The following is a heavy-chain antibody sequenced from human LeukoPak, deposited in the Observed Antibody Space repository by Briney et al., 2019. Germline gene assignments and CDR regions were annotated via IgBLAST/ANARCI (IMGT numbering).Heavy chain of an antibody. V-gene: IGHV3-21*01. Sequence: GGSLRLSCAASGFTFDGYTMDWVRQAPGKGLEWVASISSRSDYIYYADSVRGRFTVSRENAKNSLSLQMNTLRAEDTATYYCARAEASVTAFDFWGQGTLVTVSS. CDR3: ARAEASVTAFDF. D-gene: IGHD2-21*02. CDR1: GFTFDGYT. CDR2: ISSRSDYI. J-gene: IGHJ4*02.